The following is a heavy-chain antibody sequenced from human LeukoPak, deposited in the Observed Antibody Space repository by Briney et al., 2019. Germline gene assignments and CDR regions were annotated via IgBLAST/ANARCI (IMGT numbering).Heavy chain of an antibody. CDR3: ATPLPSVGGGSYQNYYYYYGMDA. Sequence: ASVKVSCKVSGYTLTELSMHWVRQAPGKGLEWMGGFDPEDGETIYAQKFQGRVTMTEDTSTDTAYMELSSLRSEDTAVYYCATPLPSVGGGSYQNYYYYYGMDAWGQGTTVTVSS. J-gene: IGHJ6*02. V-gene: IGHV1-24*01. CDR2: FDPEDGET. D-gene: IGHD1-26*01. CDR1: GYTLTELS.